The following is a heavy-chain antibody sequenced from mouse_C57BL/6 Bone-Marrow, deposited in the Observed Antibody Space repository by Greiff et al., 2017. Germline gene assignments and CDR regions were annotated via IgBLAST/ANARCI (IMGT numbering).Heavy chain of an antibody. V-gene: IGHV14-4*01. D-gene: IGHD2-1*01. CDR2: IDPGNGDT. CDR1: GFNIKDDY. CDR3: ATGYLLWPH. J-gene: IGHJ2*01. Sequence: EVQLQESGAELVRPGASVKLSCTASGFNIKDDYMHWVKQRPEQGLEWIGWIDPGNGDTEYASKFQGKATITADTSSNTAYLQLSSLTSEDTAVYYCATGYLLWPHWSQGTTLTVSA.